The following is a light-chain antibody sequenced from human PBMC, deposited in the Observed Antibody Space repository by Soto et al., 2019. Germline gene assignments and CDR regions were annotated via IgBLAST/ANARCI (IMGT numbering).Light chain of an antibody. CDR1: QSISSN. CDR2: RTY. J-gene: IGKJ4*01. V-gene: IGKV3-15*01. CDR3: QQYKNWPRAT. Sequence: EIVMTQSPATLSVSPGEGATLSCRASQSISSNLAWYQKKPGQAPRLLMFRTYSRATGFPDRFSGSGSGTEFNLTIRSLQSEDLGVYYCQQYKNWPRATFGGGNKVDNK.